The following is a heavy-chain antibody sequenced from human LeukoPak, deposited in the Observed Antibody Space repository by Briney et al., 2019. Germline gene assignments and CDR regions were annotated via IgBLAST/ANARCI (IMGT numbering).Heavy chain of an antibody. CDR1: GFTFSTFW. V-gene: IGHV3-74*03. CDR3: ARGRYYGMDV. Sequence: PGGSLRLSCAASGFTFSTFWMQWVRQAPGKGLVWVSGIKSDGSITTYADSVKGRFTISRDNAENTLYLQMNSLRAEDTAVYYCARGRYYGMDVWGQGTTVTVSS. CDR2: IKSDGSIT. J-gene: IGHJ6*02.